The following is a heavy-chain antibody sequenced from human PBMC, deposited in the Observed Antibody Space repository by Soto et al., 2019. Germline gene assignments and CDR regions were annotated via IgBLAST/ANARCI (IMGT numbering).Heavy chain of an antibody. D-gene: IGHD1-26*01. J-gene: IGHJ4*02. CDR1: GFTFSGYG. Sequence: QVQLVESGGGVVQPGRSLRLSCAASGFTFSGYGMHWVRQAPGKGLEWVAIIRYDGSNIYYADSVKCRFTISRDNSKDTLFLQMNSLRAEDTAVYYCARDGVGATTYFGYFDYWGQGTLVTVSS. CDR2: IRYDGSNI. V-gene: IGHV3-33*01. CDR3: ARDGVGATTYFGYFDY.